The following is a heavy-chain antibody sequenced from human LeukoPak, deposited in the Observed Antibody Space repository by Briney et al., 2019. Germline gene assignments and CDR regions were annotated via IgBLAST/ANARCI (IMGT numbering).Heavy chain of an antibody. J-gene: IGHJ4*02. Sequence: GGSLRLSCAASGFTFSSYWMSWVRQAPGKGLEWVANIKQDGSEKYYVDSVKGRFTIPRDNVKNSLYLQMNNLRAEDTAVNYCARGGELLRPADYWGQGTLVTVSS. V-gene: IGHV3-7*01. CDR3: ARGGELLRPADY. CDR2: IKQDGSEK. CDR1: GFTFSSYW. D-gene: IGHD1-26*01.